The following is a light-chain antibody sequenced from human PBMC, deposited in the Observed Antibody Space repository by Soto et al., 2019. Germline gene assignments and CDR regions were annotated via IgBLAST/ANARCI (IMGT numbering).Light chain of an antibody. Sequence: DIQMTQSPSSLSASVGDRVTITCRASQSITKFLNWFQQQPGKAPKLLIYAASSLQSGVPSRFSGDGSGTEFTLTISSLQREDFATYYCQQSHSIPRTFGQGTKLEIK. J-gene: IGKJ2*02. CDR2: AAS. CDR1: QSITKF. CDR3: QQSHSIPRT. V-gene: IGKV1-39*01.